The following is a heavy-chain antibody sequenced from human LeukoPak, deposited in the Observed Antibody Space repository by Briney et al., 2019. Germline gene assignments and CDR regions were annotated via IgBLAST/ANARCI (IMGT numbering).Heavy chain of an antibody. J-gene: IGHJ5*02. CDR2: TYYRSKWYY. CDR1: GDSVSSNSAA. D-gene: IGHD2-8*01. CDR3: ASTHGPIDH. Sequence: SQTLSLTCSISGDSVSSNSAAWNWIRQSPSRGLERLGRTYYRSKWYYEYAASVKSRITVKSDTSKNQFSLQLNSVTPEDTAVYYCASTHGPIDHWGQGTLVTVSS. V-gene: IGHV6-1*01.